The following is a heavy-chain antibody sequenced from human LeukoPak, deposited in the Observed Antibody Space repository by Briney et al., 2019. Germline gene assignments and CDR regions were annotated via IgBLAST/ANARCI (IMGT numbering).Heavy chain of an antibody. Sequence: PGGSLRLSCAASGFTFSSYEMSWIRQAPGKGLEWVSYISSSGSTRYNADSVKGRFTISRDNAKNSLYLQMNSLRAEDTAVYYCARAYLVRGVTVYYFDYWGQGTQVTVSS. CDR2: ISSSGSTR. J-gene: IGHJ4*02. CDR3: ARAYLVRGVTVYYFDY. V-gene: IGHV3-48*03. D-gene: IGHD3-10*01. CDR1: GFTFSSYE.